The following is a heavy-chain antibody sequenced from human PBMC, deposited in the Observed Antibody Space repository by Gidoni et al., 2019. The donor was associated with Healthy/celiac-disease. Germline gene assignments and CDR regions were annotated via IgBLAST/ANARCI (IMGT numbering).Heavy chain of an antibody. Sequence: QVQLPQWGAGLLKPSETLSLTCAVYGGFFSGYYWSWIRQPPGKGLAWIGEINHSGSTNYNPSLKSRVTISVDTSKNQFSLKLSSVTAADTAVYYCARYYYDSSGYYYFDYWGQGTLVTVSS. D-gene: IGHD3-22*01. CDR3: ARYYYDSSGYYYFDY. CDR2: INHSGST. V-gene: IGHV4-34*01. CDR1: GGFFSGYY. J-gene: IGHJ4*02.